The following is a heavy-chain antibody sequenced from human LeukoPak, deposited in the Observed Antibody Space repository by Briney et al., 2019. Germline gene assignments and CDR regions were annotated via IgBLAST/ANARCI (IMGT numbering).Heavy chain of an antibody. CDR3: ATDGNFDL. D-gene: IGHD1-26*01. CDR2: IYYSGGT. Sequence: PSETLSLTCTVSGGSISSYYWSWIRQPPGKGLEWIGYIYYSGGTNYNPFLKSRVIISVDTSKNQFSLKLTSVTAADTAVYYCATDGNFDLWGRGTLVTVSS. V-gene: IGHV4-59*01. J-gene: IGHJ2*01. CDR1: GGSISSYY.